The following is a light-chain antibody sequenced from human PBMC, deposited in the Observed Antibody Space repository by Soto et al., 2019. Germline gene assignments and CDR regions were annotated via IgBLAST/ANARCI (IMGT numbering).Light chain of an antibody. CDR2: DVI. V-gene: IGLV2-14*01. CDR3: SSYTSSSTPV. CDR1: SSDVGGYNY. Sequence: QSALTQPASVSGSPGQSITISCTGTSSDVGGYNYVSWYQQHPGKAPKLMIYDVINRPSGVSDRFSGSKSGNTASLTISGLQAEDEAGYYCSSYTSSSTPVFGGGTKLTVL. J-gene: IGLJ2*01.